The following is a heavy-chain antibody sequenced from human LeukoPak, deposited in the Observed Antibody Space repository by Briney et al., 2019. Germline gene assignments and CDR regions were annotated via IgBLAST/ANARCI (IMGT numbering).Heavy chain of an antibody. CDR3: AREGYYDILTGAFDI. D-gene: IGHD3-9*01. CDR1: EFTFSSYW. V-gene: IGHV3-74*01. CDR2: INGDGSST. Sequence: SGGSLRLSCAASEFTFSSYWMHWVRQAPGKGLVWVSRINGDGSSTSYADSVKGRFTISRDNSKNTLYLQMNSLRAEDTAVYYCAREGYYDILTGAFDIWGQGTMVTVSS. J-gene: IGHJ3*02.